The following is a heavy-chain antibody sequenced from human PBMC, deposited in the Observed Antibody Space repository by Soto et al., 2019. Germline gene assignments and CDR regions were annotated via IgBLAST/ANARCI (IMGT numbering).Heavy chain of an antibody. Sequence: NGFLKAPGKGLEWVSGISGSGGSTYYADSVKGRFTISRDNSKNTLYLQLNSLRAEDTVVYNCARDTTMSSGLDVWGQGTTGTGPS. J-gene: IGHJ6*02. CDR3: ARDTTMSSGLDV. D-gene: IGHD1-1*01. CDR2: ISGSGGST. V-gene: IGHV3-23*01.